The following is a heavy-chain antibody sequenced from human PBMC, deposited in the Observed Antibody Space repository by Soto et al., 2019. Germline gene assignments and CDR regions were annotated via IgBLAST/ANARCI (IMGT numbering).Heavy chain of an antibody. D-gene: IGHD1-26*01. V-gene: IGHV5-51*01. CDR1: GYRFANYW. CDR3: ARFPSGRDPNWFDP. CDR2: IYPDDSDT. J-gene: IGHJ5*02. Sequence: GESLKISCKASGYRFANYWIGWVRQMPGKGLELMGIIYPDDSDTRYSPSFQGQVTISADKSITTAYLQWSSLKASDTAMYYCARFPSGRDPNWFDPWGQGTLVTVSS.